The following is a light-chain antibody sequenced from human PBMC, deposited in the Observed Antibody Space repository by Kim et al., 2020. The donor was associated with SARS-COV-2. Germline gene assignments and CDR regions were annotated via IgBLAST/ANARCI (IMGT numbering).Light chain of an antibody. CDR1: SCDIGGYSF. Sequence: GQSVTISCTGTSCDIGGYSFVSWYQQHPGEAPKLMIFEVNKRPSGVPHRFSGSKSANTASLTISGLQAADEADYYCCSHAGSDNMVFGGGTQLTVL. CDR3: CSHAGSDNMV. J-gene: IGLJ2*01. CDR2: EVN. V-gene: IGLV2-11*03.